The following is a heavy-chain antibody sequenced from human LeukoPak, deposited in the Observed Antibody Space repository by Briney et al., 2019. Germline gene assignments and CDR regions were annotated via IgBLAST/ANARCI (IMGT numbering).Heavy chain of an antibody. J-gene: IGHJ6*02. V-gene: IGHV3-48*04. CDR2: IDGSGTTI. CDR3: ARDETVTTLVSYFYYGMDV. CDR1: GFTFISYR. Sequence: PGGSLRLSCVASGFTFISYRMNWVRQAPGKGLEWVSLIDGSGTTIYYTDSVKGRFTISRDNAKNSLYLQMNSLRAEDTAVYYCARDETVTTLVSYFYYGMDVWGQGTTVTVSS. D-gene: IGHD4-17*01.